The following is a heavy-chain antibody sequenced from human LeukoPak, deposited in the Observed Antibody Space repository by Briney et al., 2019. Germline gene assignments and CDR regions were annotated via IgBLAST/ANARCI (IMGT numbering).Heavy chain of an antibody. CDR3: ARVATMVRVPLDALDI. Sequence: GGSLRLSCTISGFTFSGCELTWVRQAPGKGLEWISYISRSGNTIYYADSVKGRFTTSRDNAKNSLYLQMNSLRVEDTAVYYCARVATMVRVPLDALDIWGQGTMVSVSS. CDR1: GFTFSGCE. CDR2: ISRSGNTI. D-gene: IGHD3-10*01. V-gene: IGHV3-48*03. J-gene: IGHJ3*02.